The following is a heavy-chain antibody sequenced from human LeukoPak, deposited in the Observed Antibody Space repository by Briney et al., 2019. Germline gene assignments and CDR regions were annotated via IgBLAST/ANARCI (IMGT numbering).Heavy chain of an antibody. Sequence: SATLSLTCTVSGGSISSYYWSWIRQPPGKGREGSGNIYYSGSTNYNPSLKSRVTISVDTSKNPFSLKLTSVTAADTAVYYCARDKSYYDSSGYDRAFDIWGQGTMVTVSS. CDR2: IYYSGST. J-gene: IGHJ3*02. CDR3: ARDKSYYDSSGYDRAFDI. CDR1: GGSISSYY. D-gene: IGHD3-22*01. V-gene: IGHV4-59*01.